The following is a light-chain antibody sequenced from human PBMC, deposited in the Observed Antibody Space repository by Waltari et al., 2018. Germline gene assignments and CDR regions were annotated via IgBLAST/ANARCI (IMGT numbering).Light chain of an antibody. CDR3: MQGIHLPLT. V-gene: IGKV2-29*02. Sequence: ETVMTQTPVSLSVTPGQPASMSCKSSQSLLESDGKTSLHWYLQKPGQFPQLLIYDVSSRFSGVPDRFSGSGSGTDFTLRISRVEAEDVGVYYCMQGIHLPLTFGGGTKVEMK. CDR2: DVS. CDR1: QSLLESDGKTS. J-gene: IGKJ4*01.